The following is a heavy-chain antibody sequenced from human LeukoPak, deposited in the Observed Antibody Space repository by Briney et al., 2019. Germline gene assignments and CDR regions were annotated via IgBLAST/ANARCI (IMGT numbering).Heavy chain of an antibody. CDR1: GFTFRSYN. V-gene: IGHV3-21*01. Sequence: PGGSLRLSCAASGFTFRSYNMNWVRQAPGKRPEWVSSISSSSSYIYYADSVKGRFTISRDNAKNSLYLQMNSLRAEDTALYYCARGASRADSWGQGTLVTVSS. CDR3: ARGASRADS. CDR2: ISSSSSYI. J-gene: IGHJ4*02.